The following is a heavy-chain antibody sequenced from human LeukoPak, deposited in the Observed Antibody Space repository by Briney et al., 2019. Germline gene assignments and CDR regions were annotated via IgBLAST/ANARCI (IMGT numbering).Heavy chain of an antibody. CDR2: ISWNSGSI. D-gene: IGHD6-19*01. CDR3: AKDMAGGIAVAGTGFDY. CDR1: AFTFGDYA. J-gene: IGHJ4*02. V-gene: IGHV3-9*01. Sequence: PGGSLRLSCAASAFTFGDYAMHWVRQAPGKGLEWVSGISWNSGSIGYADSVKGRFTISRDNAKNSLYLQMNSLRAEDTALYYCAKDMAGGIAVAGTGFDYWGQGTLVTVSS.